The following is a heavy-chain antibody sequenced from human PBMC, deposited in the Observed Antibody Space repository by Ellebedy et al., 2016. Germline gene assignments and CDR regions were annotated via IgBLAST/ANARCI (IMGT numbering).Heavy chain of an antibody. Sequence: ASVKVSCKASGYTFTRYYMHWVRQAPGQGLEWMGMINPSGGSTSYAQKFQGRVTMTRDTSTSTVYMELSSLRSEDTAVYYCTCLQLGIADYFDYWGQGALVTVSS. J-gene: IGHJ4*02. CDR2: INPSGGST. CDR3: TCLQLGIADYFDY. CDR1: GYTFTRYY. V-gene: IGHV1-46*01. D-gene: IGHD6-13*01.